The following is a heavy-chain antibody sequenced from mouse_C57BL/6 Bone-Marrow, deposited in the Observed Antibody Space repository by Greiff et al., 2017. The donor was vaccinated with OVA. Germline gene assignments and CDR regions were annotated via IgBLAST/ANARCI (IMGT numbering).Heavy chain of an antibody. CDR2: ISRGSSTI. Sequence: VMLVESGGGLVKPGGSLKLSCAASGFTFSDYGMHWVRQAPEKGLEWVAYISRGSSTIYYADTVKGRFTISRDNAKNTLFLQMTSLRSEDTAMYYCARDGYYYFDYWGQGTTLTVSS. D-gene: IGHD2-3*01. J-gene: IGHJ2*01. CDR1: GFTFSDYG. V-gene: IGHV5-17*01. CDR3: ARDGYYYFDY.